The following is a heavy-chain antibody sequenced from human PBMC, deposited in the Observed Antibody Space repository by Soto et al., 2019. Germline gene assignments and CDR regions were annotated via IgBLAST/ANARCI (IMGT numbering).Heavy chain of an antibody. D-gene: IGHD3-9*01. CDR1: GGSISSYY. Sequence: SETLSLTCTVSGGSISSYYWSWIRQPSGKGLEWIVYIYYSGSTNYNPSLKSRVTISVDTSKNQFSLKLSSVTAADTAVYYCARSSSLTGYYYYYYYMDVWGKGTTVTVSS. CDR2: IYYSGST. J-gene: IGHJ6*03. CDR3: ARSSSLTGYYYYYYYMDV. V-gene: IGHV4-59*01.